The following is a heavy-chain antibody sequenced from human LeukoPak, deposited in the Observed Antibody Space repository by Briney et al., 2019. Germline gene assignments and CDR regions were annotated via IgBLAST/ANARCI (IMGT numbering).Heavy chain of an antibody. CDR2: ISGSGGST. Sequence: GGSLRLSCAASGFTFSSYAMSWVRQAPGKGLEWVSAISGSGGSTYYADSVKGRFTISRDNSKNTLYLQMNSLRAEDTAVYYCARAQGTTYYDILTLPFDIWGQGTMVTVSS. CDR1: GFTFSSYA. CDR3: ARAQGTTYYDILTLPFDI. J-gene: IGHJ3*02. D-gene: IGHD3-9*01. V-gene: IGHV3-23*01.